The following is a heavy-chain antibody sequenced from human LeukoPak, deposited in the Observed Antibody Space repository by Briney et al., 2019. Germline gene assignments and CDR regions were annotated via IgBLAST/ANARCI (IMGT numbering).Heavy chain of an antibody. Sequence: SETLSLTCTVSGGSISSYYWSWIRQPAGKGLEWIGRIYTSGSTNYNPSLKSRATMSVDTSKNQFSLKLSSVSAADTAVYYCARGKGYYDILTGPDYYGMDVWGQGTTVTVSS. CDR3: ARGKGYYDILTGPDYYGMDV. V-gene: IGHV4-4*07. D-gene: IGHD3-9*01. CDR1: GGSISSYY. J-gene: IGHJ6*02. CDR2: IYTSGST.